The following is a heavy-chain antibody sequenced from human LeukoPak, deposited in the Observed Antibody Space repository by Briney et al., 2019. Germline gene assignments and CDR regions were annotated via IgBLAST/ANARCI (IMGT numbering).Heavy chain of an antibody. CDR3: ARLGRWETLDAFDI. J-gene: IGHJ3*02. CDR1: GYSFTSYW. D-gene: IGHD1-26*01. Sequence: ESLNIPCLGSGYSFTSYWIGWVRQLPGKGLEWMGIIYPGDSDTRYSPSFQGQVTISADKSISTAYLQWSSLKASDTAVYYCARLGRWETLDAFDIWGQGTMVTVSS. CDR2: IYPGDSDT. V-gene: IGHV5-51*01.